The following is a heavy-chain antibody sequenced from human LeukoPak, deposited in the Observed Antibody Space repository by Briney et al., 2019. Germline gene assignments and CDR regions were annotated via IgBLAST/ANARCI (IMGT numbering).Heavy chain of an antibody. CDR2: IKQDGSEK. D-gene: IGHD6-13*01. J-gene: IGHJ6*02. V-gene: IGHV3-7*03. CDR1: GFTFSSYW. Sequence: PGGSLRLSCAPSGFTFSSYWMGWVRQAPGKGLEWVANIKQDGSEKYYVDSVKGRFTISRDNAKNSLYLQMNSLRAEDTAVYYCAREKYSSSWYLYYYYYGMDVWGQGTTVTVSS. CDR3: AREKYSSSWYLYYYYYGMDV.